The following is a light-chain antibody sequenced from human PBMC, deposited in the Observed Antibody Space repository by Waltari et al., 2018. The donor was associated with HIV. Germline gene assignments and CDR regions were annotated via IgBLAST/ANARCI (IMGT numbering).Light chain of an antibody. CDR1: SSAVGGYNY. CDR3: SSYTSSSTYYV. Sequence: QSALTQPASVSGSPGQSITISCTGTSSAVGGYNYVSRYQQHPGKAPKLMIYDVSNRPSGVSNRFSGSKSGNTASLTISGLQAEDEADYYCSSYTSSSTYYVFGTGTKVTVL. CDR2: DVS. V-gene: IGLV2-14*03. J-gene: IGLJ1*01.